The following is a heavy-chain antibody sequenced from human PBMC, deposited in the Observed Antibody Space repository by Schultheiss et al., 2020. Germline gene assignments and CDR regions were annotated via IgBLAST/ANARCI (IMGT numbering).Heavy chain of an antibody. CDR3: ARDGTGELLHAFDI. Sequence: SETLSLTCTVSGGSISSYYWSWIRQPPGKGLEWIGYIYYSGSTNYNPSLKSRVTISVDTSKNQFSLKLSSVTAADTAVYYCARDGTGELLHAFDIWGQGTMVTVSS. J-gene: IGHJ3*02. D-gene: IGHD1-26*01. CDR1: GGSISSYY. V-gene: IGHV4-59*01. CDR2: IYYSGST.